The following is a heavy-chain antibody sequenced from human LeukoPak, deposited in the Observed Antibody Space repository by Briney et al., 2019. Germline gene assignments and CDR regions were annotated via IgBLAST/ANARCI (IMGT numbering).Heavy chain of an antibody. CDR2: ISGSGGST. CDR3: AKDACDSYDSSGYYFGAFDI. V-gene: IGHV3-23*01. D-gene: IGHD3-22*01. J-gene: IGHJ3*02. CDR1: VFTFSSYA. Sequence: GGSLRLSCAASVFTFSSYAMSWVRQAPGKGLEWVSAISGSGGSTYYADSVKGRFTISRDNSKNTLYLPMNSLRAEDTAVYYCAKDACDSYDSSGYYFGAFDIWGQGTMVTVSS.